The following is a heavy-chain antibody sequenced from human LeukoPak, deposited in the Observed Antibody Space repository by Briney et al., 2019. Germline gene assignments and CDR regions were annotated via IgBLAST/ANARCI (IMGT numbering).Heavy chain of an antibody. D-gene: IGHD4-17*01. Sequence: GGSLRLSCAASGFTFSSYAMHWVRQAPGKGLEWVAVISYHGSNKYYADSVKGRFTISRDNARDSLYLQMNSLRPEDTAVYYCARELSDGDYFDYWGQGTLVTVSS. CDR1: GFTFSSYA. V-gene: IGHV3-30*04. J-gene: IGHJ4*02. CDR3: ARELSDGDYFDY. CDR2: ISYHGSNK.